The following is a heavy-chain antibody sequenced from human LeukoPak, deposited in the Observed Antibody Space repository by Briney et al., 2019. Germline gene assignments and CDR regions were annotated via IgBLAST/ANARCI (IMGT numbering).Heavy chain of an antibody. CDR2: ISSSSSNI. V-gene: IGHV3-21*01. J-gene: IGHJ6*02. D-gene: IGHD2-2*01. CDR1: GFTFSSFS. Sequence: PGGSLRLSCAASGFTFSSFSMNWVCQAPGKGLEWVSSISSSSSNIYYADSVKGRFTISRDNAKNSLYLQMNSLRAEDTAVYYCARVGIVIVPAQPYYGMDVWGQGTTVTVSS. CDR3: ARVGIVIVPAQPYYGMDV.